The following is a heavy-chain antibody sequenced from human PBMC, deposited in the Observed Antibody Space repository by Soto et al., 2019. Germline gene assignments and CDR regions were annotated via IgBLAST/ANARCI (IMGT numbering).Heavy chain of an antibody. CDR3: ASFYASPKDYYYYYGMDV. CDR2: INPNSGGT. D-gene: IGHD2-2*01. CDR1: GYTFTGYY. Sequence: ASVKFSCKASGYTFTGYYMHWVRQAPGQGLEWMGWINPNSGGTNYAQKFQGRVTMTRDTSISTAYMELSRLRSEDTAVYYCASFYASPKDYYYYYGMDVWGQGTTVTVSS. J-gene: IGHJ6*02. V-gene: IGHV1-2*02.